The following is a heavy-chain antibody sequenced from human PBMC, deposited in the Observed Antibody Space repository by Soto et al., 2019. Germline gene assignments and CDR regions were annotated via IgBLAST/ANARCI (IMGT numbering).Heavy chain of an antibody. V-gene: IGHV1-69*06. Sequence: SVEVSCKASGGTFSSYAISWVRQAPGQGLEWMGGINPIFGTPHYAQKYQGRVTITADTFTNTAYMELTRLTSDDTAVYFCAREGRHFDYWGQGTLVTVSS. J-gene: IGHJ4*02. CDR2: INPIFGTP. CDR3: AREGRHFDY. CDR1: GGTFSSYA.